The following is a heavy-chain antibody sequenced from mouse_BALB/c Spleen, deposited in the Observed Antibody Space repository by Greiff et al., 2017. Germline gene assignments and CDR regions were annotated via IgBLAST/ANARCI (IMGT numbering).Heavy chain of an antibody. V-gene: IGHV5-12-1*01. CDR2: ISSGGGSN. J-gene: IGHJ1*01. Sequence: EVKLQESGGGLVKPGGSLKLSCAASGFSFSSYDMSWVRQTPGKRLEWVAYISSGGGSNYYPDTVKGRFIIARANAKNTLYLQMSRLKSEDTAMYYCARHGYYGSSYVRYWYFDVWGAGTTVTVSS. CDR1: GFSFSSYD. CDR3: ARHGYYGSSYVRYWYFDV. D-gene: IGHD1-1*01.